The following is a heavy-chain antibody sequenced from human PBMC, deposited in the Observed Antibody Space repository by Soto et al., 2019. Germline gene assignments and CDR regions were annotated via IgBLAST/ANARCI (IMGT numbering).Heavy chain of an antibody. V-gene: IGHV1-46*01. CDR2: INPSGGST. CDR1: GYTFTSYY. D-gene: IGHD3-3*01. Sequence: GASVKVSCKASGYTFTSYYMHWVRQAPGQGLEWMGIINPSGGSTSYAQKFQGRVTMTTDTSTSTAYMELSSLRSDDTAVYYCARLLEWLFYFDYWGQGTLVTVSS. CDR3: ARLLEWLFYFDY. J-gene: IGHJ4*02.